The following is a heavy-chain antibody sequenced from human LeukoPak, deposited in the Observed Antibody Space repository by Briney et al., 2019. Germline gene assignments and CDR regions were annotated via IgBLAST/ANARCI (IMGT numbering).Heavy chain of an antibody. J-gene: IGHJ4*02. D-gene: IGHD4/OR15-4a*01. CDR3: AKERQTEDYFTSDY. CDR2: ISGRGEST. Sequence: GGSLRLSCAASGFTFSSYTMSWVRQAPGEGLEWLSAISGRGESTFYAPSVKGRFAISRDNSDNTLYLQMSSLRVDDTAVYFCAKERQTEDYFTSDYWGQGTLVTVSS. CDR1: GFTFSSYT. V-gene: IGHV3-23*01.